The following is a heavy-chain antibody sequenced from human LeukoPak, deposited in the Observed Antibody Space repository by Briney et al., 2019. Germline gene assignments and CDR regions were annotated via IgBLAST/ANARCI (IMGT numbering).Heavy chain of an antibody. Sequence: SVKVSCKASGGTFSSYAISWVRQAPGQGLEWMGGIIPIFGTANYAQKFQGRVTMTTDTSTSTAYMELRSLRSDDTAVYYCARDLSMHSSSPSREGYWGQGTLVTVSS. V-gene: IGHV1-69*05. CDR2: IIPIFGTA. CDR1: GGTFSSYA. CDR3: ARDLSMHSSSPSREGY. J-gene: IGHJ4*02. D-gene: IGHD6-6*01.